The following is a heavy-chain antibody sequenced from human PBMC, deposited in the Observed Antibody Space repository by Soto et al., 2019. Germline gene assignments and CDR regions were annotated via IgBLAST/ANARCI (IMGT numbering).Heavy chain of an antibody. D-gene: IGHD3-9*01. Sequence: ASVKVSCKASGYTFTSYDINWVRQATGQGLEWMGWMNPNSGNTGYAQKFQGRVTMTRNTSISTAYMELSSLRSEDTAVYYCARGHRYYDILTGYYPYGMDVWGQGTTVTVSS. V-gene: IGHV1-8*01. CDR2: MNPNSGNT. J-gene: IGHJ6*02. CDR3: ARGHRYYDILTGYYPYGMDV. CDR1: GYTFTSYD.